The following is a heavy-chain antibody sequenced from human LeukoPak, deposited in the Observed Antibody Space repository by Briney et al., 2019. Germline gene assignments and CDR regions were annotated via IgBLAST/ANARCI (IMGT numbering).Heavy chain of an antibody. Sequence: GGSLRLSCEVSGFTFTDYWMNWVRQAPGKGPAWVASIRQDGSEKTYVDSVKGRFTISRENTKNSLSLQLNGLRAEDTAVYYCARGGPAAGLYFYLWGQGTLVTVSS. CDR2: IRQDGSEK. CDR3: ARGGPAAGLYFYL. J-gene: IGHJ4*01. D-gene: IGHD6-13*01. CDR1: GFTFTDYW. V-gene: IGHV3-7*04.